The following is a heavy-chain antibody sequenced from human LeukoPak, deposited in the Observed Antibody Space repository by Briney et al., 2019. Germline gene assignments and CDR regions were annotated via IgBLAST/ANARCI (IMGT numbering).Heavy chain of an antibody. CDR2: IYYSKNT. D-gene: IGHD5-18*01. J-gene: IGHJ4*02. CDR1: GGSISSSSAY. CDR3: VSPRGFSYGYFDY. V-gene: IGHV4-39*01. Sequence: PSETLSLTCTVSGGSISSSSAYCGWTRQPPGKGLEWIGSIYYSKNTYYNPSLKSRVTISADTSKNQFSLTLGSVSATDTAVYYCVSPRGFSYGYFDYWGQGTLVTVSS.